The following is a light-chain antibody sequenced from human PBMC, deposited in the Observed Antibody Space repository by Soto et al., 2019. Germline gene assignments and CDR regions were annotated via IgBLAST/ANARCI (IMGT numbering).Light chain of an antibody. J-gene: IGKJ1*01. CDR2: DAS. CDR3: QQYNNWPPWT. CDR1: QSVSSA. Sequence: ETEIAQSPAPLSLSPRERATLSCGASQSVSSALAWYQQKPGLPPRLLIYDASTRATGIPARFSGSGSGTEFTLTISSLQSEDFAVYYCQQYNNWPPWTFGQGTKVDIK. V-gene: IGKV3-15*01.